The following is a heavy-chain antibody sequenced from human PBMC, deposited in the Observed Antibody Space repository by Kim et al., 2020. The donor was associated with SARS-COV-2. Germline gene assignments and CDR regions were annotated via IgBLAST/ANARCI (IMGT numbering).Heavy chain of an antibody. J-gene: IGHJ5*02. D-gene: IGHD3-3*01. CDR3: AKSDGLGYDFWSGYPPAGWFDT. CDR2: ISGSGGST. V-gene: IGHV3-23*01. CDR1: GFTFSSYA. Sequence: GGSLRLSCAASGFTFSSYAMSWVRQAPGKGLEWVSAISGSGGSTYYADSVKGRFTISRDNSKNTLYLQMNSLRAEDTAVYYCAKSDGLGYDFWSGYPPAGWFDTWGQGTLVTVSS.